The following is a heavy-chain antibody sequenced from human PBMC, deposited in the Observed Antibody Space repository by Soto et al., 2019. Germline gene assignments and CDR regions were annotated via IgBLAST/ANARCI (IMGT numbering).Heavy chain of an antibody. CDR1: GGSISSYY. J-gene: IGHJ5*02. D-gene: IGHD3-10*01. CDR3: ARELFGRSVWFDP. V-gene: IGHV4-59*01. Sequence: SETLSLTCTVSGGSISSYYWSWIRQPPGKGLEWIGYIYYGGSTNYNPSLKSRVTISVDTSKNQFSLKLSSVTAADTAVYYCARELFGRSVWFDPWGQGTLLTVSS. CDR2: IYYGGST.